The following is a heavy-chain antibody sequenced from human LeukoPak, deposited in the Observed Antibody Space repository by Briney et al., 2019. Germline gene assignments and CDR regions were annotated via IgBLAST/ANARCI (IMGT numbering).Heavy chain of an antibody. Sequence: GASVKVSCKASGYPFTGYYLHWVRQAPGQGLEWMGWINPNSGFTNYAQKFQGRVTMTRDTSISTAYMELSRLRSDDTAVYYCARLADCSSSSCRSFDYWGQGTLVPVSS. D-gene: IGHD2-2*01. CDR3: ARLADCSSSSCRSFDY. CDR2: INPNSGFT. CDR1: GYPFTGYY. V-gene: IGHV1-2*02. J-gene: IGHJ4*02.